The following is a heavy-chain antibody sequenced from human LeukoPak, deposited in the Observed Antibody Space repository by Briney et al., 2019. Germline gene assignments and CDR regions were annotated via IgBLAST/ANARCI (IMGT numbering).Heavy chain of an antibody. CDR2: IYYSGST. CDR3: ARQVYNRDY. V-gene: IGHV4-59*08. Sequence: SETLSLTCTVSGGSISSYYWSWIRQPPGKGLEWIGYIYYSGSTNYNPSLKSRVTISVDTSKNQFSLKLSSVTAADTAVYYCARQVYNRDYWGQGTLVTVSS. J-gene: IGHJ4*02. D-gene: IGHD5-24*01. CDR1: GGSISSYY.